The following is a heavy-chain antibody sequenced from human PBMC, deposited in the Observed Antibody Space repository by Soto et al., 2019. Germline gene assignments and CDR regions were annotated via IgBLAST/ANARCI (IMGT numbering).Heavy chain of an antibody. CDR2: IYHAGSV. V-gene: IGHV4-38-2*01. Sequence: SETLSLTCAGSWYSIGSGYYWAWIRQSPGKGLEWIGSIYHAGSVYYNPSLNGRVALSMDTSKNHFSLKLTSVTAADTAVYYCARTFDYYGMDVWGQGTTVTVSS. CDR1: WYSIGSGYY. CDR3: ARTFDYYGMDV. J-gene: IGHJ6*02.